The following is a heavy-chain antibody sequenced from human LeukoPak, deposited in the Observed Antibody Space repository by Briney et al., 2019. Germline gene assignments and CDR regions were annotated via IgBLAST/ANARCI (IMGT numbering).Heavy chain of an antibody. V-gene: IGHV3-33*01. CDR2: IWCDGSNK. D-gene: IGHD1-26*01. Sequence: GRSLRLSCAASGFTFSSYGMHWVRQAPGKGLEWVAVIWCDGSNKYYVDSVKGRFTISRDNAKNSLYLQMNSLRAEDTAVYYCARDIGASGIWGQGTMVTVSS. CDR3: ARDIGASGI. CDR1: GFTFSSYG. J-gene: IGHJ3*02.